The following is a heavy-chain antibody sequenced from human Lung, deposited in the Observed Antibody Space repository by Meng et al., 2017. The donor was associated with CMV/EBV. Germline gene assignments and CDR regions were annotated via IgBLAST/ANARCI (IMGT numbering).Heavy chain of an antibody. CDR1: GGSISSYY. J-gene: IGHJ4*02. D-gene: IGHD3-22*01. V-gene: IGHV4-59*01. Sequence: LXCTVSGGSISSYYWSWIRQPPGKGLEWIGYIYYSGSTNYNPSLKSRVTISVDTSKNQFSLKLSSVTAADTAVYYCARAGTGQIVINFDYWGQGKLVTVPQ. CDR2: IYYSGST. CDR3: ARAGTGQIVINFDY.